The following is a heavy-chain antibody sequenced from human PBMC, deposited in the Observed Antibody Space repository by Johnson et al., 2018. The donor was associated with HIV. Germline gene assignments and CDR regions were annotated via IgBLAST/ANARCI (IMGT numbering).Heavy chain of an antibody. CDR1: GFTFSLYW. CDR3: AKPRLSGSRGYDACEM. D-gene: IGHD1-26*01. V-gene: IGHV3-30*02. CDR2: IRYAASNK. J-gene: IGHJ3*02. Sequence: QVQLVESGGGLVQPGGSLRLSCASSGFTFSLYWMTWVRQAPGKGLEWVAFIRYAASNKYSVPSLTGRSTIFRDNSKNTLYLHMNSLSAEDTAVYYCAKPRLSGSRGYDACEMWGQGTMVTVS.